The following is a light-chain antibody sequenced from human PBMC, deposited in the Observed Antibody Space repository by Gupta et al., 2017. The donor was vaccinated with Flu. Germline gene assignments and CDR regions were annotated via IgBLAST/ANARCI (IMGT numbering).Light chain of an antibody. Sequence: DTLSVSPGERATLSCRASQTISTNLAWYQKKPGQAPRLLIHGASSRATGIPARVRGSVSGTEFTLTISSLQSEDFAVYYCQQYNKWPPLTFGGGTKVEIK. V-gene: IGKV3-15*01. J-gene: IGKJ4*01. CDR3: QQYNKWPPLT. CDR2: GAS. CDR1: QTISTN.